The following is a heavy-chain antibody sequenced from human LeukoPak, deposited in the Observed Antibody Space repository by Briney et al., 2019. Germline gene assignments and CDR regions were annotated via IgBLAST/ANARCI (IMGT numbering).Heavy chain of an antibody. CDR3: ASSVRSSGWSNYFDY. Sequence: GGSLRLSCAASGCTFSDYYMSWIRQAPGKGLEWVSYISSSSSYTNYADSLKGRFTISRDNAKNSLYLQMNSLRAEDTAIYYCASSVRSSGWSNYFDYWGQGTLVTVSS. V-gene: IGHV3-11*06. CDR2: ISSSSSYT. J-gene: IGHJ4*02. D-gene: IGHD6-19*01. CDR1: GCTFSDYY.